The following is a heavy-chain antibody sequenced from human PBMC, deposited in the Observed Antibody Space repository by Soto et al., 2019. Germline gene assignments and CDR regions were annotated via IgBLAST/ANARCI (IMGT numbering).Heavy chain of an antibody. CDR1: GYTFTDYY. CDR3: ARDLVYSNYAYYYYGMDV. D-gene: IGHD4-4*01. Sequence: ASVKVSCKASGYTFTDYYMHWVRQAPGQGLEWMGWINPNSGGTNYAQKFQGRVTMTRDTSISTAYMELSRLRSDDTAVYYCARDLVYSNYAYYYYGMDVWGQGTTVTVSS. J-gene: IGHJ6*02. V-gene: IGHV1-2*02. CDR2: INPNSGGT.